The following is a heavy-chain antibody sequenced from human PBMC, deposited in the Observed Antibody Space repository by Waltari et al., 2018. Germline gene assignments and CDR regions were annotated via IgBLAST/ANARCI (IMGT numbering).Heavy chain of an antibody. J-gene: IGHJ4*02. CDR2: IRQDGSET. CDR1: GFTFSTFW. D-gene: IGHD1-26*01. Sequence: EVQLVESVGGLVQPGGSLRLSCAVSGFTFSTFWMSWVRQTPGKGQEWVANIRQDGSETHYVESVKVRFTISRDNSRNSLYLQMNSLRVEDTALYYCARDKIVGPTIFDSWGQGTLVTVSS. V-gene: IGHV3-7*03. CDR3: ARDKIVGPTIFDS.